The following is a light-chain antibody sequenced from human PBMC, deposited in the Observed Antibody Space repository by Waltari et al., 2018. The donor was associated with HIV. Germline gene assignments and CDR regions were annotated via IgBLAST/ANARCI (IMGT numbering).Light chain of an antibody. CDR2: DVT. CDR3: SSYAGSSMSYA. CDR1: SSDVGAFKY. Sequence: QSALPQPPSPSGSPGQSVPTSCTGASSDVGAFKYVSWYHQHPGKAPNLLIYDVTKRPSGVPDRFSGSKSGNTASLTVSGLQAEDEAHYYCSSYAGSSMSYAFGTGTKVTVL. V-gene: IGLV2-8*01. J-gene: IGLJ1*01.